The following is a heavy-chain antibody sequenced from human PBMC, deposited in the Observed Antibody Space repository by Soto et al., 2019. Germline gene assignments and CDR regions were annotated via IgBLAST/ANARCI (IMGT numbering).Heavy chain of an antibody. CDR1: GFIFSSYG. CDR2: MSYDRSNK. V-gene: IGHV3-30*18. J-gene: IGHJ6*02. CDR3: AKGHPTDDYHGSGRIFYYYYAMDV. Sequence: QVLLVESGGGVVQPGRSLRLSCAASGFIFSSYGMHWVRQAPGKGLEWVAVMSYDRSNKYYADSVKGRFTISRDNSKNTLYLHMNSLRTEDTAIYYCAKGHPTDDYHGSGRIFYYYYAMDVWGQGTTVTVSS. D-gene: IGHD3-10*01.